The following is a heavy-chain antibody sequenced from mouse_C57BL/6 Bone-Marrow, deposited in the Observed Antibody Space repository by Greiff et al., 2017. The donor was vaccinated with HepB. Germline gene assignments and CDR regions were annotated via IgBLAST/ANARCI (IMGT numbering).Heavy chain of an antibody. CDR1: GYTFTSYW. J-gene: IGHJ2*01. CDR2: IYPGSGST. CDR3: ARGGITTVVATGPFDY. Sequence: QVQLQQSGAELVKPGASVKMSCKASGYTFTSYWITWVKERPGQGLEWIGDIYPGSGSTNYNEKFKSKATLTVDTSSSTAYMQLSSPTSEDSAVYYCARGGITTVVATGPFDYWGQGTTLTVSS. V-gene: IGHV1-55*01. D-gene: IGHD1-1*01.